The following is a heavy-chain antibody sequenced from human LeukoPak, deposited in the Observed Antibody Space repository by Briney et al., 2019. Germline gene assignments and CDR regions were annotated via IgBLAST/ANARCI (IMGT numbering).Heavy chain of an antibody. D-gene: IGHD3-3*01. J-gene: IGHJ3*02. CDR2: INHSGST. CDR3: ARYYFGVRAFDI. Sequence: SETLSLTCTVSGGSMRFSSDYWSWIRQPPGKGLEWIGEINHSGSTNYNPSLKSRVTISVDTSKNQFSLKLSSVTAADTAVYYCARYYFGVRAFDIWGQGTMVTVSS. CDR1: GGSMRFSSDY. V-gene: IGHV4-34*01.